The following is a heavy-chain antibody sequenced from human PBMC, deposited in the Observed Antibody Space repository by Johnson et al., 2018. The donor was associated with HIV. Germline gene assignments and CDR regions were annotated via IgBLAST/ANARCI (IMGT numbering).Heavy chain of an antibody. CDR1: GFTFSSYW. Sequence: QVQLVESGGGLVQPGGSLRLSCAASGFTFSSYWMSWVRQAPGKGLEWVAVISYAGSDKYYSDSVKGRFTISRDNSKNTLYLQMNSLRAEDTAVYYCAKDTSHAFYSGSDWGAFDIWGQGTMVTVSS. CDR3: AKDTSHAFYSGSDWGAFDI. D-gene: IGHD1-26*01. V-gene: IGHV3-30*18. CDR2: ISYAGSDK. J-gene: IGHJ3*02.